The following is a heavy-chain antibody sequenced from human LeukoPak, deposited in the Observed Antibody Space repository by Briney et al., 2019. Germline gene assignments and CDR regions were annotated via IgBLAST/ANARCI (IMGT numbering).Heavy chain of an antibody. V-gene: IGHV1-69*05. CDR1: GGTFSSYA. J-gene: IGHJ4*02. CDR2: IIPIFGTA. CDR3: ARGYTSYYLDY. D-gene: IGHD5-12*01. Sequence: SVKVSCKASGGTFSSYAISWVRQAPGQGLEWMGGIIPIFGTANYAQKFQGRVTITTDESTSTAYMELRSLRSDDTAVYYCARGYTSYYLDYWGQGTLVTVSS.